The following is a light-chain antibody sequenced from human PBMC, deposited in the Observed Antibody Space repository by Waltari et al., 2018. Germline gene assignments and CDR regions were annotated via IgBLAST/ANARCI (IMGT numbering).Light chain of an antibody. V-gene: IGKV1-5*03. J-gene: IGKJ3*01. CDR2: KAS. CDR1: QKINSW. CDR3: QQYNSYHIFT. Sequence: DIQMTQSPSTLSASVGDRVTITFRARQKINSWLAWYQQKPGKAPKLLIYKASSLETGVPSRFSGSESGTEFTLTINSLQPDDFATYYCQQYNSYHIFTFGPGTKVEI.